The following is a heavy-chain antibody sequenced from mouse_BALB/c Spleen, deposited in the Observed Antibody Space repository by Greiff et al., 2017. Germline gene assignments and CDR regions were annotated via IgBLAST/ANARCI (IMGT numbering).Heavy chain of an antibody. CDR1: GYSITSDYA. V-gene: IGHV3-2*02. J-gene: IGHJ3*01. CDR2: ISYSGST. CDR3: AREAYYYGSSPWFAY. Sequence: EVQLVESGPGLVKPSQSLSLTCTVTGYSITSDYAWNWIRQFPGNKLEWMGYISYSGSTSYNPSLKSRISITRDTSKNQFFLQLNSVTTEDTATYYCAREAYYYGSSPWFAYWGQGTLVTVSA. D-gene: IGHD1-1*01.